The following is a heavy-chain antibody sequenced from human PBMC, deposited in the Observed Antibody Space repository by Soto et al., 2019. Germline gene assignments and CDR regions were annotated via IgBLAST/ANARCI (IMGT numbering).Heavy chain of an antibody. Sequence: GASVKVSCKASGYTFTGYYIHWVRQAPGQGLKWMGWINPNSGATNYAQKFQGRVTMTRDTSTSTAYMELSRLESDDTAVYYCAREPEYTGGWPSPNLDYWGQRTLVTVSS. CDR1: GYTFTGYY. D-gene: IGHD6-19*01. CDR2: INPNSGAT. J-gene: IGHJ4*02. V-gene: IGHV1-2*02. CDR3: AREPEYTGGWPSPNLDY.